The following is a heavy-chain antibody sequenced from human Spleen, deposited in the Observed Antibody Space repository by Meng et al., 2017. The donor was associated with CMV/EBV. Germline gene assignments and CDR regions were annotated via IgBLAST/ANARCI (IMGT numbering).Heavy chain of an antibody. CDR1: GYTFTDYY. V-gene: IGHV1-2*02. D-gene: IGHD3-3*01. CDR2: INPNSGGA. CDR3: ARAIFEVAHKGGWFDP. J-gene: IGHJ5*02. Sequence: ASVKVSCKASGYTFTDYYMHWVRQAPGQGLEWMGWINPNSGGANYAQKFQGRVTMTRDTSISTAYMDLRRLTSDDTAIYYCARAIFEVAHKGGWFDPWGQGTLVTVSS.